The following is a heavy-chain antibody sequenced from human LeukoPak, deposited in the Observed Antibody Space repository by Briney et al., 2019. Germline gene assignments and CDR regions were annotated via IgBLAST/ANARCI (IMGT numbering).Heavy chain of an antibody. CDR2: ISSSSSYI. Sequence: PGGSLRLSCAASGFTVSSYSMNWVRQAPGKGLEWDSSISSSSSYIYYADSVKGRFTISRDNAKNSLYLQMNSLRAEDTAVYYCARDRMGIAAAGTIDDAFDIWGQGTMVTVSS. V-gene: IGHV3-21*01. CDR1: GFTVSSYS. CDR3: ARDRMGIAAAGTIDDAFDI. J-gene: IGHJ3*02. D-gene: IGHD6-13*01.